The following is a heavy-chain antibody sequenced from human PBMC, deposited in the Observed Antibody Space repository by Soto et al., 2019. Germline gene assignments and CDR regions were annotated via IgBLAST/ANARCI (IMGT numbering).Heavy chain of an antibody. CDR2: ISSSSSYI. D-gene: IGHD3-3*01. V-gene: IGHV3-21*01. CDR3: AREPYYDFPGYFDY. Sequence: GGSLRLSCAASGFTFSSYSMNWVRQAPGKGLEWVSSISSSSSYIYHADSVKGRFTISRDNAKNSLYLQMNSLRAEDTAVYYCAREPYYDFPGYFDYWGQGTLVTVSS. J-gene: IGHJ4*02. CDR1: GFTFSSYS.